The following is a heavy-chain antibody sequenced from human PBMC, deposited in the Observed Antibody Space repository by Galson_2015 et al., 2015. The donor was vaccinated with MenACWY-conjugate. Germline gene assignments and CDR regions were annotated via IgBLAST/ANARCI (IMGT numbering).Heavy chain of an antibody. V-gene: IGHV3-53*01. CDR3: ARAISLRGSGNFPPDYMDV. J-gene: IGHJ6*03. D-gene: IGHD3-10*01. CDR1: NFTVSSNY. Sequence: SLRLSCAATNFTVSSNYVAWVRQAPGKGLECVSVIYSGGSTYYTDSVKGRFTVSRDSSKNTVHLQMDNLRVEDTAVYYCARAISLRGSGNFPPDYMDVWGKGTTVTVSS. CDR2: IYSGGST.